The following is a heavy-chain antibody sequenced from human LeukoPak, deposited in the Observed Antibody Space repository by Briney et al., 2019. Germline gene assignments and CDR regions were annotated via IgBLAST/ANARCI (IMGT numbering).Heavy chain of an antibody. V-gene: IGHV4-39*07. CDR2: IYYSGST. CDR1: GGSISSSSYY. Sequence: PSETLSLTCTVSGGSISSSSYYWGWIRQPPGKGLEWIGSIYYSGSTYYNPSLKSRVTISVDTSKNQFSLKLSSVTAADTAVYYCARNRGFGWFDPWGQGTLVTVSS. J-gene: IGHJ5*02. CDR3: ARNRGFGWFDP. D-gene: IGHD3-10*01.